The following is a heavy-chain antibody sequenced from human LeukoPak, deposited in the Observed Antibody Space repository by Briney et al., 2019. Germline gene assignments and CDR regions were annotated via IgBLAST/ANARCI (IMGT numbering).Heavy chain of an antibody. CDR3: ASVPAAAHRGYFDF. CDR2: FYHSGST. J-gene: IGHJ4*02. Sequence: PSETLSLTCAVSGGSVTSGAYSWTWIRQPPGEGLEWIGYFYHSGSTYYNPSLKSRVTISVDRSKNQFSLKLGSVTAADTAVYYCASVPAAAHRGYFDFWGQGTLVTVSS. CDR1: GGSVTSGAYS. D-gene: IGHD6-13*01. V-gene: IGHV4-30-2*01.